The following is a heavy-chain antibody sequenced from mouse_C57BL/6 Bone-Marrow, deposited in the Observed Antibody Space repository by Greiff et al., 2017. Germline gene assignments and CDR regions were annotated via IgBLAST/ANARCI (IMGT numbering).Heavy chain of an antibody. J-gene: IGHJ3*01. D-gene: IGHD1-1*01. V-gene: IGHV5-17*01. Sequence: VQLKESGGGLVKPGGSLKLSCAASGFTFSDYGMHWVRQAPEKGLEWVAYISSGSSTIYYADTVKGRFTISRDNAKNTLFLQMTSLRSEDTAMYYCARPYYYGSSVFAYWGQGTLVTVSA. CDR1: GFTFSDYG. CDR3: ARPYYYGSSVFAY. CDR2: ISSGSSTI.